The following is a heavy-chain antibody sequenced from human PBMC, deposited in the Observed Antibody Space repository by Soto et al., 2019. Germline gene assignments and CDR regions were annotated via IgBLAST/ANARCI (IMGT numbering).Heavy chain of an antibody. CDR1: GFTFSSYW. V-gene: IGHV3-74*01. J-gene: IGHJ4*02. D-gene: IGHD5-18*01. CDR3: ASGYCYGWERFDY. Sequence: EVQLVESGGGLVQPGGSLRLSCAASGFTFSSYWMHWVRQAPGKGLVWVSRINSDGSSTSYADSVKGRFTISRDNAKNTLYLQMNSLRAEDTAVYYCASGYCYGWERFDYWGQGTLVTVSS. CDR2: INSDGSST.